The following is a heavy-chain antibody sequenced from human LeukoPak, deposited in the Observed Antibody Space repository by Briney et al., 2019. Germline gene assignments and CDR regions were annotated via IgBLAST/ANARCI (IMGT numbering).Heavy chain of an antibody. CDR3: AKGYGSGSSRYYFDY. J-gene: IGHJ4*02. V-gene: IGHV3-11*01. CDR2: ISSSGSTI. CDR1: GFTFSDYY. Sequence: SGGSLRLSCAASGFTFSDYYMSWIRQAPGKGLEWVSYISSSGSTIYYADSVKGRFTISRDNSKNTLYLQMNSLRAEDTAVYYCAKGYGSGSSRYYFDYWGQGTLVTVSS. D-gene: IGHD3-10*01.